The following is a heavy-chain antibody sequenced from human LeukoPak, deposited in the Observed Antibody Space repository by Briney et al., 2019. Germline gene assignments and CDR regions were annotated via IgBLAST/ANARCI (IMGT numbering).Heavy chain of an antibody. J-gene: IGHJ4*02. CDR2: INAGNGNT. Sequence: ASVKVSCKASGGAFNTYALIWVRQAPGQGLEWMGWINAGNGNTKYSQKFQGRVTITRDTSASTAYMELSSLRSEDTAVYYYARAYCSSTSCYNHGLNLFDYWGQGTLVTVSS. CDR3: ARAYCSSTSCYNHGLNLFDY. D-gene: IGHD2-2*02. CDR1: GGAFNTYA. V-gene: IGHV1-3*01.